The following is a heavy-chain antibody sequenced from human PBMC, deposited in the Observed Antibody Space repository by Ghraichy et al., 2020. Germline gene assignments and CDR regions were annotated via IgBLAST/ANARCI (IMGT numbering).Heavy chain of an antibody. CDR1: GDSVSSNIAA. J-gene: IGHJ4*02. V-gene: IGHV6-1*01. CDR3: ARVECSGGICYHYFDY. CDR2: TYYRSKWYN. Sequence: TLSLTCAISGDSVSSNIAAWHWIRQSPSRGLEWLGRTYYRSKWYNDYALSVKSRISINPDTPKNQFSLQLNSVTPEDTAVYYCARVECSGGICYHYFDYWGQGTLVTVSP. D-gene: IGHD2-15*01.